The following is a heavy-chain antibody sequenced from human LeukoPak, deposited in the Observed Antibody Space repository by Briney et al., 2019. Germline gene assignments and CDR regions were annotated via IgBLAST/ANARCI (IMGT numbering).Heavy chain of an antibody. CDR2: INHSGST. CDR1: GGSFSGYY. CDR3: ARGHNYDFWSGYLGWFDP. J-gene: IGHJ5*02. Sequence: SETLSLTCAVYGGSFSGYYWSWIRQPPGKGLEWIGEINHSGSTNYNPSLKSRVTISVDTSKNQFSLKLSSVTAADTAVCYCARGHNYDFWSGYLGWFDPWGQGTLVTVSS. V-gene: IGHV4-34*01. D-gene: IGHD3-3*01.